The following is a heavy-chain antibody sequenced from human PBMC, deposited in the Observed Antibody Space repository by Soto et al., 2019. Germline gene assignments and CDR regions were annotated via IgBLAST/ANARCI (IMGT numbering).Heavy chain of an antibody. CDR1: GYSFTSYW. V-gene: IGHV5-51*01. CDR3: ARLGFCGGDCSNPYYYYGMDV. J-gene: IGHJ6*02. Sequence: PGESLKLSCKGSGYSFTSYWIGWVRQMPGKGLEWMGIIYPGDSDTRYSPYFQGQVTISADKSISTAYLQWSSLKASDTAMYYCARLGFCGGDCSNPYYYYGMDVWGQGTTVTVSS. CDR2: IYPGDSDT. D-gene: IGHD2-21*02.